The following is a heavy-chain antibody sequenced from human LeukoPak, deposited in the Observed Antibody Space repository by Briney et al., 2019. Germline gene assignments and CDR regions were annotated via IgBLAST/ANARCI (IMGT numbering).Heavy chain of an antibody. Sequence: ASVKVSCKASGCTFSSYAISWVRQAPGQGLEGMGRIIPNFGTANYAQKFQGRVTITTDESTSTAYMKPPSRRSEDTAVYYRARGYYSSCWEFDYWGQGTLVTVSS. D-gene: IGHD6-19*01. CDR2: IIPNFGTA. J-gene: IGHJ4*02. CDR1: GCTFSSYA. CDR3: ARGYYSSCWEFDY. V-gene: IGHV1-69*05.